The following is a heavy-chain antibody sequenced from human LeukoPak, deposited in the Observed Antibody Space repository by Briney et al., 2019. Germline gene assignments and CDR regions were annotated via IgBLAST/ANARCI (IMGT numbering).Heavy chain of an antibody. Sequence: GASVKDSCKASGYTFTCYDINWVRQATGQGLEWMGWMKPNSGNTGYAQKFQGRVTMTRDTSISTAYMELSSLRSDDTAIYFCARPYCSGGSCYFHYFDFWGQGTLVTVSS. D-gene: IGHD2-15*01. CDR3: ARPYCSGGSCYFHYFDF. J-gene: IGHJ4*02. V-gene: IGHV1-8*01. CDR1: GYTFTCYD. CDR2: MKPNSGNT.